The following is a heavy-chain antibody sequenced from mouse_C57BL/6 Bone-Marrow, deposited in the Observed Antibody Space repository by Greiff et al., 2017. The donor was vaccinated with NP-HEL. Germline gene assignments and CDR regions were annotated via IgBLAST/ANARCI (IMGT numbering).Heavy chain of an antibody. V-gene: IGHV3-8*01. J-gene: IGHJ4*01. CDR2: ISYSGST. CDR1: GYSITSDY. CDR3: ARGGYYYGSSYVYAMDY. Sequence: EVKLQESGPGLAKPSQTLSLTCSVTGYSITSDYWNWIRKFPGNKLEYMGYISYSGSTYYNPSLKSRNSITRDTSKNQSYLQLNAVTTEDTATYYCARGGYYYGSSYVYAMDYWGQGTSVTVSS. D-gene: IGHD1-1*01.